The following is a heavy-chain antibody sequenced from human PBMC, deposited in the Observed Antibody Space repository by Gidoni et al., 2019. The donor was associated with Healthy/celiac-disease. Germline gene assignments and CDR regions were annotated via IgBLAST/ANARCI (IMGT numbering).Heavy chain of an antibody. J-gene: IGHJ4*02. CDR3: ARTPIYYYDSSEFDY. CDR2: IYYRGST. CDR1: GGSISSSSYY. D-gene: IGHD3-22*01. Sequence: QLQLQESGPGLVKPSETLTLTCTVTGGSISSSSYYWGWIRQPPGKGLEWIGSIYYRGSTYYNPSLKSRVTISVDTSKNQFSLKLSSVTAADTAVYYCARTPIYYYDSSEFDYWGQGTLVTVSS. V-gene: IGHV4-39*01.